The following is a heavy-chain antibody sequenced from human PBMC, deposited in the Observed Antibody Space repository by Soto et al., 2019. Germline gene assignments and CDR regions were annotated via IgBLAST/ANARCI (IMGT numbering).Heavy chain of an antibody. Sequence: QVQLVQSGAEVKKPGASVKVSCKASGYTFTSYGISWVRQAPGQGLEWMGWISAYNGNTNYAQKLQGRVTMTTDTSTSTAYMELRSLRSANSAVYYCARDYYDGSGTILQRPHIFDYWGQGTLVTVSS. CDR1: GYTFTSYG. D-gene: IGHD3-22*01. CDR3: ARDYYDGSGTILQRPHIFDY. V-gene: IGHV1-18*01. CDR2: ISAYNGNT. J-gene: IGHJ4*02.